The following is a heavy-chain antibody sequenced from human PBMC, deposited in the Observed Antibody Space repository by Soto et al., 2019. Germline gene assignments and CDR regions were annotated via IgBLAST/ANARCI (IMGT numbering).Heavy chain of an antibody. V-gene: IGHV3-7*01. D-gene: IGHD2-21*02. Sequence: EVQLVESGGDLVQPGGSLRLSCAASGFSFSNYWMTWVRQAPGKGLEWVANIKNDGSDKYYGASVKGRFTISRDNAKNSLYLQMDSLGAEETAVYYCARRELVSCGGDCYSKYFQYWGQGTLVTVSS. CDR2: IKNDGSDK. CDR1: GFSFSNYW. J-gene: IGHJ1*01. CDR3: ARRELVSCGGDCYSKYFQY.